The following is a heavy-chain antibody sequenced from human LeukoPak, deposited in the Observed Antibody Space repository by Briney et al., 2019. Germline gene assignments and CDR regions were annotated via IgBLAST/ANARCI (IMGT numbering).Heavy chain of an antibody. J-gene: IGHJ6*02. V-gene: IGHV3-53*01. Sequence: GGSLRLSCAASGFTVSSNYMSWVRQAPGKGLEWVSVIYSGGSTYYADSVKGRFTISRDNSKNTLYLQMNSLRAEDTAVYYCAREGAYYYGMDVWGQGTMVTVSS. CDR2: IYSGGST. CDR1: GFTVSSNY. D-gene: IGHD4/OR15-4a*01. CDR3: AREGAYYYGMDV.